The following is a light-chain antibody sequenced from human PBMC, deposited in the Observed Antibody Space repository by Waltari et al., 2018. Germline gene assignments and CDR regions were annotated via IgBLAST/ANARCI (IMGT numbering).Light chain of an antibody. Sequence: EIVMTQSPATLSVSPGERATLSCRASQSVSSNLAWYQQKPGQAPRLLIYGASTRATGIPARFSGSGSGTEFTLTISSLQSEDVAVYYCHQYYNTPYSYGQGTKLEIK. CDR2: GAS. CDR3: HQYYNTPYS. CDR1: QSVSSN. V-gene: IGKV3-15*01. J-gene: IGKJ2*03.